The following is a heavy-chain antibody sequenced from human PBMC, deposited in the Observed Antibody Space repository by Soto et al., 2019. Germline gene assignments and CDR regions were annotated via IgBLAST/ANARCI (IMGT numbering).Heavy chain of an antibody. CDR1: GFTFSSYS. D-gene: IGHD3-22*01. V-gene: IGHV3-48*02. CDR3: ARDGYYDNEAYFQH. CDR2: ISSSSSTI. Sequence: EVQLVESGGGLVQPGGSLRLSCAASGFTFSSYSMNWVRQAPGKGLEWVSYISSSSSTIYYADSVKGRFTISRDNAKNSLYLQMNSRRDEDTAVYYCARDGYYDNEAYFQHWGQGTLVTVSS. J-gene: IGHJ1*01.